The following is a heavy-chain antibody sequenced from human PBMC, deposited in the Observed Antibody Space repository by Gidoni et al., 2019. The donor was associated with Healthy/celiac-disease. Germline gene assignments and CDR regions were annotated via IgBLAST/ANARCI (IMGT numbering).Heavy chain of an antibody. V-gene: IGHV4-38-2*01. CDR2: IYHSGGT. CDR3: ATLFGIAVAGTKAFDI. CDR1: GYSTSSGYY. D-gene: IGHD6-19*01. Sequence: QVQLQEPGPGLVKPSETSSPICAVSGYSTSSGYYWGWIRQPPAKGLEWIGSIYHSGGTYYSPSLKKRVTISVDTSKNQFSLKLNSVTAADTAVYYCATLFGIAVAGTKAFDIWSQGTMVTVSS. J-gene: IGHJ3*02.